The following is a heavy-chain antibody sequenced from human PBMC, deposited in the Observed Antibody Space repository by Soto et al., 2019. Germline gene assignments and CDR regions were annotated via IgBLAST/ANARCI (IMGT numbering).Heavy chain of an antibody. Sequence: SVKVSCKASGGTFSSYAISWVRQAPGQGLEWMGGIIPIFGTANYAQKFQGRVTITADESTSTAYMEMRSLTSEDTAVYYCVADPRIVGTTGGFSLWGQGTTVTVSS. J-gene: IGHJ6*02. D-gene: IGHD1-7*01. V-gene: IGHV1-69*13. CDR1: GGTFSSYA. CDR2: IIPIFGTA. CDR3: VADPRIVGTTGGFSL.